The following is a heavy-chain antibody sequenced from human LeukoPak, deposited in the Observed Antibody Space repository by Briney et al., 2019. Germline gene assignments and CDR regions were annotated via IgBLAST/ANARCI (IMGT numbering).Heavy chain of an antibody. D-gene: IGHD3-10*01. V-gene: IGHV3-48*02. CDR1: GFTFSSYS. Sequence: GGSLTLSCAASGFTFSSYSMNWVRQAPGKGLEWVSFITTSGGAIKYADSVQGRFTISRDNAKNSLYLQMNGLRDEDTVFYYGARLRSGYYIDYWGQGTLVTVSS. J-gene: IGHJ4*02. CDR2: ITTSGGAI. CDR3: ARLRSGYYIDY.